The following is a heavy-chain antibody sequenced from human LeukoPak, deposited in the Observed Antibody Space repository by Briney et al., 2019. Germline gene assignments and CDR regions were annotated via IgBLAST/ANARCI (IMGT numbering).Heavy chain of an antibody. D-gene: IGHD3-22*01. CDR2: IIPIFGTA. V-gene: IGHV1-69*05. CDR1: GGTFSSYA. Sequence: SVKVSCKASGGTFSSYAISWVRQAPGQGLEWMGRIIPIFGTANYAQKFQGRVTITTDESTSTAYMELSSLRSEDTAVYYRARDSFRGYDSSGYYWEYFDYWGQGTLVTVSS. J-gene: IGHJ4*02. CDR3: ARDSFRGYDSSGYYWEYFDY.